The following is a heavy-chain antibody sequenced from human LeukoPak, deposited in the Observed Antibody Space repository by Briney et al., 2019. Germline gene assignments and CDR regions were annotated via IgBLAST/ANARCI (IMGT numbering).Heavy chain of an antibody. CDR1: GLSFSSYE. CDR2: ISGSGDNT. Sequence: PGGSLRLSCAASGLSFSSYEMNWVRQAPGKGLEWVSSISGSGDNTFYADSVKGRFTISRDNSRNTLYLQMNTLRAEDTAAYHCAKGRNEDGDAALNYWGQGTLVTVSS. CDR3: AKGRNEDGDAALNY. V-gene: IGHV3-23*01. D-gene: IGHD4-17*01. J-gene: IGHJ4*02.